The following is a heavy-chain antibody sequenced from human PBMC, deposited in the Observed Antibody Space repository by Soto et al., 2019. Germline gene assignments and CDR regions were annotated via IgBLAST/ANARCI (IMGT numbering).Heavy chain of an antibody. V-gene: IGHV3-21*01. CDR2: ISSSSSYI. CDR1: GFTFSSYS. J-gene: IGHJ6*02. CDR3: ARDRAEDGVRGAKAPNYGMDV. D-gene: IGHD3-10*01. Sequence: GESLKISCAASGFTFSSYSMNWVRQAPGKGLEWVSSISSSSSYIYYADSVKGRFTISRDNAKNSLYLQMNSLRAEDTAVYYCARDRAEDGVRGAKAPNYGMDVWGQGTTVTVSS.